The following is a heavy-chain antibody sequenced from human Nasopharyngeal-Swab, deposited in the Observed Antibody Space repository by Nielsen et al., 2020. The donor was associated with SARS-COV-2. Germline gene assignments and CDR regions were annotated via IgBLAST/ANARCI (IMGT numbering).Heavy chain of an antibody. J-gene: IGHJ4*02. V-gene: IGHV3-74*01. CDR1: GYTFRSYW. D-gene: IGHD4-23*01. CDR3: AQDRVKLNSGIDY. CDR2: IDEDGRIT. Sequence: GGSLRLSCAGSGYTFRSYWMHWVRQVPGKALVWVARIDEDGRITVYADPVKGRFTISRDNSKSTLYLQLSSLRAEDTAIYYCAQDRVKLNSGIDYWGQGTLVTVSS.